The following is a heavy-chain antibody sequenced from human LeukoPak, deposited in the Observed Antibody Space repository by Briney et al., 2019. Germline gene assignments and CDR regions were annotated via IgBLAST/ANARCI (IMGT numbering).Heavy chain of an antibody. J-gene: IGHJ4*02. CDR3: AKGHRDLPRSTLDY. Sequence: PGGSLRLSCAASGFTFSTYGMQWVRQTPGKGLEWVALISYDESNKNYADSVKGRFTISRDNSKNTLYLQMNSLRAEDTAVYYCAKGHRDLPRSTLDYWGQGTQVTVSS. CDR2: ISYDESNK. CDR1: GFTFSTYG. D-gene: IGHD1-14*01. V-gene: IGHV3-33*06.